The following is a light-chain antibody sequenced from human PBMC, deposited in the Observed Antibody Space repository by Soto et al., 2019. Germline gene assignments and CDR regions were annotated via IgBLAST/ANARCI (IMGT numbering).Light chain of an antibody. J-gene: IGLJ2*01. V-gene: IGLV2-14*01. CDR2: DVS. Sequence: QPVLTQPASVSGSPGQSITISCTGTSSDVGDYNYVSWYQQHPGKAPKLVIYDVSNRPSGFSNRFSGSKSGNTASLTISGLQAEDEADYYCSSYSSRSTVVFGGGTKVTVL. CDR3: SSYSSRSTVV. CDR1: SSDVGDYNY.